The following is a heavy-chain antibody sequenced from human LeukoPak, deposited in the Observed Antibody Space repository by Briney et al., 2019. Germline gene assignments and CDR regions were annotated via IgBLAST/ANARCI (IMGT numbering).Heavy chain of an antibody. CDR1: GFTVSSNY. Sequence: PGGSLRLSCAASGFTVSSNYMSWVRQAPGKGLGWVSVIYSGGSTYYADSVKGRFTISRDNSKNTLYLQMNSLRAEDTAVYYCARDTAMDAFDIWGQGTMVTVSS. CDR3: ARDTAMDAFDI. CDR2: IYSGGST. V-gene: IGHV3-53*01. J-gene: IGHJ3*02. D-gene: IGHD5-18*01.